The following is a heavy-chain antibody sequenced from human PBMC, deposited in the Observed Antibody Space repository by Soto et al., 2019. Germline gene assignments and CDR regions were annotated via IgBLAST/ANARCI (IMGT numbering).Heavy chain of an antibody. V-gene: IGHV5-51*01. CDR3: ARHMYEGAGIYYYYYGMDV. J-gene: IGHJ6*02. Sequence: GESLKISCKGSGYSFTSYWIGWVRQMPGKGLEWMGIIYPGDSDTRYSPSFQGQVTISADKSISTAYLQWSSLKASDTAMYYCARHMYEGAGIYYYYYGMDVWGQGTTVTVSS. CDR1: GYSFTSYW. D-gene: IGHD1-26*01. CDR2: IYPGDSDT.